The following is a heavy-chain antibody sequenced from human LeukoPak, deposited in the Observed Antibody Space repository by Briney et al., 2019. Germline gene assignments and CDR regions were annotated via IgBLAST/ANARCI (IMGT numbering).Heavy chain of an antibody. CDR3: AKESGEYFALDY. V-gene: IGHV3-9*01. D-gene: IGHD3-9*01. CDR2: ISRSSGSI. Sequence: GGSLRLSCAASGFIFSSYAMSWVRQAPGKGLEWVSSISRSSGSIDYADSVKGRFTISRDNAKNSLYLQMNSLRAEDTALYYCAKESGEYFALDYWGRGTLVTVSS. CDR1: GFIFSSYA. J-gene: IGHJ4*02.